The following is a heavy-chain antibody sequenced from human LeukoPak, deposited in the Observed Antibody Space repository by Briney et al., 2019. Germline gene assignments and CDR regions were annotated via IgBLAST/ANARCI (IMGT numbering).Heavy chain of an antibody. CDR1: GYSFTDYD. J-gene: IGHJ5*02. Sequence: ASVKVSCKTSGYSFTDYDMNWVRQAPGQGLEWMGWINPNSGGTSSAQKFQGRVTMTRDTSITTVYMEVSWLTSDDTAIYYCARADRLHGGPYLIGPWGQGTLVTVSS. V-gene: IGHV1-2*02. CDR2: INPNSGGT. D-gene: IGHD2-21*01. CDR3: ARADRLHGGPYLIGP.